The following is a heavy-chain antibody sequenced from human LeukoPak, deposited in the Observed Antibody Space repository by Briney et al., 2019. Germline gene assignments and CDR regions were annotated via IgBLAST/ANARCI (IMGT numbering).Heavy chain of an antibody. Sequence: SETPSLTCTVSGGSISSYYWSWIRQPPGKGLEWIGYIYFSGSTNYNPSLKSRVTISVDTSKNQFSLKLSSVTAADTAVYYCASLYSGNYYWYFDYWGQGTLVTVSS. CDR1: GGSISSYY. V-gene: IGHV4-59*01. CDR3: ASLYSGNYYWYFDY. CDR2: IYFSGST. D-gene: IGHD1-26*01. J-gene: IGHJ4*02.